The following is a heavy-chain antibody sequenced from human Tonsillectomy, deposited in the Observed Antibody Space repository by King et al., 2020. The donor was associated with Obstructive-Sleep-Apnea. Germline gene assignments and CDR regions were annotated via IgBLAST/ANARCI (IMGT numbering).Heavy chain of an antibody. Sequence: EVQLVESGGGLVQPGGSVRLSCAASGFTFSTYAMNWVRQAPGKGLEWVSDISGSGFRTYYADSVKGRFTISRDNSKNTLYLQMNSLRAEDTAVFYCARDLGSSGYSPGDGMDVWGQGTTVTVSS. CDR2: ISGSGFRT. D-gene: IGHD5-18*01. J-gene: IGHJ6*02. V-gene: IGHV3-23*04. CDR1: GFTFSTYA. CDR3: ARDLGSSGYSPGDGMDV.